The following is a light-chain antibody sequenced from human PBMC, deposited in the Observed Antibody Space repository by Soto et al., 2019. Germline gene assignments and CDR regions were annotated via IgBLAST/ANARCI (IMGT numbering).Light chain of an antibody. CDR1: QDVGRW. J-gene: IGKJ5*01. Sequence: IQMTQSPSSLYASVSDTVTITCRSSQDVGRWLSWYQQKPGKAPKILIFATSTLQSGVPSRFSGSGSGTDFTLTITSLQSEDFATYYCQQARSCPVTFGQGTRLEI. V-gene: IGKV1D-12*01. CDR3: QQARSCPVT. CDR2: ATS.